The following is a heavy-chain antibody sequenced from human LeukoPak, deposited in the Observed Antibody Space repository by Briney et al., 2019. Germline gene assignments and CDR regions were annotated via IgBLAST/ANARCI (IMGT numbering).Heavy chain of an antibody. CDR1: GGSISSSSYY. D-gene: IGHD2-2*01. CDR3: ARRGYCSSTSCYEYWFDP. J-gene: IGHJ5*02. Sequence: PSETLSLTCTVSGGSISSSSYYWGWIRQPPGKELEWIGIIYYSGSTYYNPSLKSRLTISVDTSKNQLYLKLSSVTATDTAVYYCARRGYCSSTSCYEYWFDPWGQGTLVTVSS. V-gene: IGHV4-39*01. CDR2: IYYSGST.